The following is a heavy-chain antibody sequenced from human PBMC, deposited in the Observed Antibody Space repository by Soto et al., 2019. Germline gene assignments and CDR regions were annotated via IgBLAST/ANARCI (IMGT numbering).Heavy chain of an antibody. V-gene: IGHV3-30*04. Sequence: PGGSLRLSCAASRFSLSSYAMHWVRQAPGKALEWVAVISYDGINQKYADSVKGRFTISRDNSKNTLYLQMNSLRAEDTAVFHCARDSFPTTTKGHGVYLYYGVDVWGQGTTVTVSS. CDR3: ARDSFPTTTKGHGVYLYYGVDV. CDR1: RFSLSSYA. J-gene: IGHJ6*02. CDR2: ISYDGINQ. D-gene: IGHD4-4*01.